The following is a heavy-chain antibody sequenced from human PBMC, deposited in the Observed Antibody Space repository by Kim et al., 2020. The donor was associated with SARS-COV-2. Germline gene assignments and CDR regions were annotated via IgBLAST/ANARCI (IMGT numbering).Heavy chain of an antibody. CDR2: IFYRVNT. Sequence: IFYRVNTNHNPPLKSRVPISVDTSKNQFSLKLNSVTAADTAVYYCARGNYWGQGTLVTVSS. J-gene: IGHJ4*02. CDR3: ARGNY. V-gene: IGHV4-59*09.